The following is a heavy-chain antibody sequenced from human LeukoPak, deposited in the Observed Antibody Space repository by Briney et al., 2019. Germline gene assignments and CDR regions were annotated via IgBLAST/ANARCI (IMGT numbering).Heavy chain of an antibody. CDR2: IYYSGST. D-gene: IGHD5-18*01. V-gene: IGHV4-39*07. Sequence: SETLSLTCTVSGGSISSSSYYWGWIRQPPGKGLEWIGSIYYSGSTYYNPSLKSRVTISVDTSKNQFSLKLSSVTAADTAVYYCAKGGYSFYFDYWGQGTLVTLSS. J-gene: IGHJ4*02. CDR3: AKGGYSFYFDY. CDR1: GGSISSSSYY.